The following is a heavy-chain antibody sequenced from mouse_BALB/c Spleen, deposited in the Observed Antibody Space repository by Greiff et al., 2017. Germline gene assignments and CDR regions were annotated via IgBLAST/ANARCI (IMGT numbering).Heavy chain of an antibody. J-gene: IGHJ2*01. Sequence: VQLQQSGAELVRSGASVKLSCTASGFNIKDYYMHWVKQRPEQGLEWIGWIDPENGDTEYAPKFQGKATMTADTSSNTAYLQLSSLTSEDTAVYYCNAPVLGNYWGQGTTLTVSS. D-gene: IGHD3-3*01. CDR3: NAPVLGNY. CDR2: IDPENGDT. CDR1: GFNIKDYY. V-gene: IGHV14-4*02.